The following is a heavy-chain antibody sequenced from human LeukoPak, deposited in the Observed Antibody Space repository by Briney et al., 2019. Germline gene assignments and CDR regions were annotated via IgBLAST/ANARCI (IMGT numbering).Heavy chain of an antibody. D-gene: IGHD2-8*01. CDR3: ARGTLGYCTNGVCPNWFDP. V-gene: IGHV1-18*01. Sequence: RASVKVSCKASGYTFTNYGIIWVRQAPGQGLEWMGWISGYNGNTNYAQKFQGRVTMTTDTSTTTAYMELRSLRSDDTAVYYCARGTLGYCTNGVCPNWFDPWGQGTLVTVSS. CDR1: GYTFTNYG. J-gene: IGHJ5*02. CDR2: ISGYNGNT.